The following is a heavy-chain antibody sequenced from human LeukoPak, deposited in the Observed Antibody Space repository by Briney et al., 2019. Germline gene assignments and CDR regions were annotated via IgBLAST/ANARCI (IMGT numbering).Heavy chain of an antibody. D-gene: IGHD3-10*01. CDR2: ISSSSTYT. CDR3: ARCDRGAQSPIDY. J-gene: IGHJ4*02. CDR1: GFTFSSYT. Sequence: SGGSLRLSCAASGFTFSSYTMNWVRQAPGKGLEWVSSISSSSTYTYYADSVKGRFTISRDNAKNSLYLQMNSLRAEDTAVYYCARCDRGAQSPIDYWGQGTLVTVSS. V-gene: IGHV3-21*01.